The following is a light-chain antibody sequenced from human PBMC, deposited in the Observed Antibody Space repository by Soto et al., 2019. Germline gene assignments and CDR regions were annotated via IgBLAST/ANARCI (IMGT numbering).Light chain of an antibody. J-gene: IGLJ1*01. CDR1: SSDVGAYYS. CDR2: GVT. CDR3: SSYTSGSSHYV. Sequence: QSVLTQPASVSGSPGQSITISCTRTSSDVGAYYSVSWYQHHPGKAPKLIIYGVTNRPSAVSNRFSGSKSGNTASLTISGLQAEDEADYHCSSYTSGSSHYVFGTGTQLTVL. V-gene: IGLV2-14*01.